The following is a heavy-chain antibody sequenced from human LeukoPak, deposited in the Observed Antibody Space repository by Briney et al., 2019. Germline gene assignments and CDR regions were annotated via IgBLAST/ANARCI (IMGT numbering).Heavy chain of an antibody. D-gene: IGHD2/OR15-2a*01. J-gene: IGHJ4*02. CDR1: GGSISSGGYS. Sequence: PSETLSLTCAVSGGSISSGGYSWSWIRQPPGKGLEWIGYIYHSGSTYYNPSLKSRVTISVDRSKNQFSLKLSSVTAADTAVYYCARSYRTFSFDYWGQGTLVTVSS. CDR2: IYHSGST. V-gene: IGHV4-30-2*01. CDR3: ARSYRTFSFDY.